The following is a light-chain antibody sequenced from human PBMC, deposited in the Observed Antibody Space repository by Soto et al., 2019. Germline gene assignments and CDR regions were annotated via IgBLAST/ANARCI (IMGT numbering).Light chain of an antibody. Sequence: TQSPGTLSVSPGERATLSCRASQSVSTYLAWYQQKPGQAPRLLISDSSNRATGIPARFSGSGSGTDFTLTISSLEPEDFAVYYCQQRHNWRDTFGQGTRLEIK. V-gene: IGKV3-11*01. CDR3: QQRHNWRDT. CDR2: DSS. J-gene: IGKJ5*01. CDR1: QSVSTY.